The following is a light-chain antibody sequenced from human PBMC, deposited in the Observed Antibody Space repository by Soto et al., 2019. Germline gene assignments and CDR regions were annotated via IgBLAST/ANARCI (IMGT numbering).Light chain of an antibody. Sequence: EILLTQSPATLSLSPGERATLSCRASQSVGSHLAWFQQRPGQAPRLLIYDASNRATGTPARLSGSGSGTDFTLTISSLEPEDFAVYYCQQRSNGLTFGGGTKVDIK. V-gene: IGKV3-11*01. CDR3: QQRSNGLT. CDR2: DAS. J-gene: IGKJ4*01. CDR1: QSVGSH.